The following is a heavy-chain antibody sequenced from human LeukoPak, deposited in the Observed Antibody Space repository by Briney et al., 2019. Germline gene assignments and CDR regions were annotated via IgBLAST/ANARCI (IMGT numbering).Heavy chain of an antibody. CDR2: INPSGGST. Sequence: ASVKVSCKASGYTFTSYYMHWVRQAPGQGLEWMGIINPSGGSTGYAQKFQGRVTMTRDTSTSTVYMELSSLRSEDTAVYYCARGYSSGWYTDLIVDFDYWGQGTLVTVSS. CDR3: ARGYSSGWYTDLIVDFDY. D-gene: IGHD6-19*01. J-gene: IGHJ4*02. CDR1: GYTFTSYY. V-gene: IGHV1-46*01.